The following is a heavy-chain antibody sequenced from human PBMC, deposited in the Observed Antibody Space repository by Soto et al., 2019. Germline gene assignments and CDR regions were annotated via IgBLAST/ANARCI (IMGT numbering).Heavy chain of an antibody. D-gene: IGHD5-12*01. V-gene: IGHV3-48*02. J-gene: IGHJ4*02. CDR1: GFTFSSYS. Sequence: EVQLVESGGGLVQPGGSLRLSCAVSGFTFSSYSMNWVRQAPGKGLEWVSYISSSSSTIYYAHSVKGRFTISRDNAKHSLYLQMNSPRDEDTAVYYCARDGGWLLDYWGQGTLVTVSS. CDR2: ISSSSSTI. CDR3: ARDGGWLLDY.